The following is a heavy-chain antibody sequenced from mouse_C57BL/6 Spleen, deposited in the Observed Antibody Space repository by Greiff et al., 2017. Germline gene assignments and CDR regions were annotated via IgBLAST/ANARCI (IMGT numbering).Heavy chain of an antibody. CDR1: GFTFTDYY. V-gene: IGHV7-3*01. D-gene: IGHD1-1*02. CDR3: ARYKLSSRSAWFAY. Sequence: EVKLQESGGGLVQPGGSLSLSCAASGFTFTDYYMSWVRQPPGKALEWLGFIRNKANGYTTEYSASVKGRFTISRDNSQSILYLQMNALRAEDSATYDCARYKLSSRSAWFAYWGQGTLVTVSA. J-gene: IGHJ3*01. CDR2: IRNKANGYTT.